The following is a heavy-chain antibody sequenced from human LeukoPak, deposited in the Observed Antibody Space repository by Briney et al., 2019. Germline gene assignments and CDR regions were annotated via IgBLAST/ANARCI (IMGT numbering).Heavy chain of an antibody. V-gene: IGHV4-4*07. CDR2: IYSSGTT. J-gene: IGHJ4*02. CDR3: ACGVAAAGWLYFDY. CDR1: GGSISSYY. Sequence: SETLSLTCTVSGGSISSYYWSWLRQPAGKGLEWIGRIYSSGTTNYNPSLKSRVTMSIDTTQFSLKPSSVTAADTAVYFCACGVAAAGWLYFDYWGQGPLVTVSS. D-gene: IGHD6-13*01.